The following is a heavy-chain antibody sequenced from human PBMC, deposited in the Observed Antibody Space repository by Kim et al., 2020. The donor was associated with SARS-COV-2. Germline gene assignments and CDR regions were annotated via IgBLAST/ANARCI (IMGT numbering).Heavy chain of an antibody. D-gene: IGHD3-22*01. CDR3: ARTDYYDSSGYPEGFDY. J-gene: IGHJ4*02. Sequence: GGSLRLSCAASGFTFSSYAMHWVRQAPGKGLEWVAVISYDGSNKYYADSVKGRFTISRDNSKNTLYLQMNSLRAEDTAVYYCARTDYYDSSGYPEGFDYWGQGTLVTVSS. CDR2: ISYDGSNK. V-gene: IGHV3-30*04. CDR1: GFTFSSYA.